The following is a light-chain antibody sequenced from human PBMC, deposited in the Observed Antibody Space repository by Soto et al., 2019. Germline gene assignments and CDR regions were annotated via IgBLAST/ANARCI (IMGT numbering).Light chain of an antibody. J-gene: IGKJ4*01. CDR3: QKYNSAPLT. V-gene: IGKV1-27*01. Sequence: DIQMTQSPSSLSVSVGDRVTITCRASQGISNFLAWYQQKPGKVPKLLIYAASTLQSGVPSRFSGSGSGTDVILTISSLQPEDVAVYYCQKYNSAPLTLGGGTKVAIK. CDR2: AAS. CDR1: QGISNF.